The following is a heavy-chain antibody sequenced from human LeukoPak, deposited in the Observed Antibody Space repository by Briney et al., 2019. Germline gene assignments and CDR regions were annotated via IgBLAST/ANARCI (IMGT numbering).Heavy chain of an antibody. D-gene: IGHD3-16*01. V-gene: IGHV3-23*01. CDR3: AKDQWGTVLDAFDI. CDR2: ISGSGDNT. J-gene: IGHJ3*02. CDR1: GFTFSSYA. Sequence: GGSLRLSCAASGFTFSSYAMSWVRQAPGKGLEWVSTISGSGDNTYSADSVKGRFSIFRDNSKNTLYLQMNSLRAEDTAVYYCAKDQWGTVLDAFDIWGQGTMVTVSS.